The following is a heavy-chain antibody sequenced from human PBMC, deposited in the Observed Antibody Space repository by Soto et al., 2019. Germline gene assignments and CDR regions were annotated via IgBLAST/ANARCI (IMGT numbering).Heavy chain of an antibody. CDR3: ASGGYSSSSMYYYYGMDV. Sequence: SETLSLTCAVSGGSTSSSNWWSWVRQPPGKGLEWIGEIYHSGRTNYNPSLKSRVTISVDKSKNQFSLNLSSVTAADTAVYYCASGGYSSSSMYYYYGMDVWGQGTTVTVSS. V-gene: IGHV4-4*02. CDR1: GGSTSSSNW. D-gene: IGHD6-6*01. CDR2: IYHSGRT. J-gene: IGHJ6*02.